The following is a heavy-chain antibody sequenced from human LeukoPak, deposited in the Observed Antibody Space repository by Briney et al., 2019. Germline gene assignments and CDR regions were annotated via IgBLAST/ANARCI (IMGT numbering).Heavy chain of an antibody. CDR2: VSGSGGST. Sequence: GGSLRLSCAASGITLSSYAMSWVRQAPGKGLEWVSGVSGSGGSTYYADSVKGRFTISRDNSKNTLYLQMNSLRAEDTAVYYCAKDLWDSGSQAYFDYWGQGTLVTVSS. V-gene: IGHV3-23*01. D-gene: IGHD3-10*01. J-gene: IGHJ4*02. CDR3: AKDLWDSGSQAYFDY. CDR1: GITLSSYA.